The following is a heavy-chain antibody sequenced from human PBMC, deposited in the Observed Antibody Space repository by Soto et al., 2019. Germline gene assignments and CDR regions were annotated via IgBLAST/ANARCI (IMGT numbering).Heavy chain of an antibody. CDR1: GFTVSSNY. D-gene: IGHD1-26*01. J-gene: IGHJ4*02. CDR3: ARGPVGATMVDY. CDR2: IYSGGST. V-gene: IGHV3-53*01. Sequence: GGSLRLSCAASGFTVSSNYMSWVRQAPGKGLEWVSVIYSGGSTYYADSVEGRFTISRDNSKNTLYLQMNSLRAEDTAVYYCARGPVGATMVDYWGQGTLVTVSS.